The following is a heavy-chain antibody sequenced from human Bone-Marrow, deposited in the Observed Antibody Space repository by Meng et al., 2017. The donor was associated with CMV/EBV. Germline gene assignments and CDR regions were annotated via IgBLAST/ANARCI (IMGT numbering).Heavy chain of an antibody. V-gene: IGHV4-31*02. CDR1: SISSGDYY. D-gene: IGHD3-3*01. Sequence: SISSGDYYLTWFRQHPTKRLEWIGYIFYLGNTYYNPSLRSRVAISIDTSENQFSLNLSSVTAADTAVYYCARAAIFGVVTTTHYFDNWGQGTLVTVSS. CDR2: IFYLGNT. J-gene: IGHJ4*02. CDR3: ARAAIFGVVTTTHYFDN.